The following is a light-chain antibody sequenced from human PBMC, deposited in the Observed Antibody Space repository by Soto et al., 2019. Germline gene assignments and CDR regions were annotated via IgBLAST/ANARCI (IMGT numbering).Light chain of an antibody. V-gene: IGKV3D-20*02. CDR3: QQRSNWLIS. CDR1: QSVSTSF. CDR2: DGS. J-gene: IGKJ3*01. Sequence: ALSQSPGPLSLSPWERATLSCSARQSVSTSFLAWYQQKPGQAPRLLIYDGSHRATGIPARFSGSGSGTDFTLTISGLEPEDFAVYYCQQRSNWLISFGPGTKVDIK.